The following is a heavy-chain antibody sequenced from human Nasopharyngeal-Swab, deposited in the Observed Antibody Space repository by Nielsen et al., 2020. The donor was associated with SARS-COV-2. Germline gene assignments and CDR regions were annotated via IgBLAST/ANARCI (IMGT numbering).Heavy chain of an antibody. CDR2: ISSSGSTI. J-gene: IGHJ4*02. CDR3: ARSIAVAADY. CDR1: GFTFSSYE. Sequence: GGSLRLSCAASGFTFSSYEMNWVRQAPGKGLEWVSYISSSGSTIYYADSVKGRFTISRDNAKNSLYLQMNSLRAEDTAVYYCARSIAVAADYWGQGTLVTASS. V-gene: IGHV3-48*03. D-gene: IGHD6-19*01.